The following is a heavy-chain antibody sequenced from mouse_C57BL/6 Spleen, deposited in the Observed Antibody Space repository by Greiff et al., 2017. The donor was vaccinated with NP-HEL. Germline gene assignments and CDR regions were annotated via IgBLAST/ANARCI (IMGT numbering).Heavy chain of an antibody. CDR1: GFSLTSYG. CDR3: ARKGYYGRWYFDV. Sequence: VKLVESGPGLVQPSQSLSITCTVSGFSLTSYGVHWVRQSPGKGLEWLGVIWSGGSTDYNAAFISRLSISKDNSKSQVFFKMNSLQADDTAIYYCARKGYYGRWYFDVWGTGTTVTVSS. J-gene: IGHJ1*03. V-gene: IGHV2-2*01. D-gene: IGHD1-1*01. CDR2: IWSGGST.